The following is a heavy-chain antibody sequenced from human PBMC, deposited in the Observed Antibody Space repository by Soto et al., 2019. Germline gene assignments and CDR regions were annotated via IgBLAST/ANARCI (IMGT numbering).Heavy chain of an antibody. CDR1: GGTFSSYA. D-gene: IGHD2-2*01. CDR2: IIPIFGTA. CDR3: AISTRCSSRVCYYYGMDV. Sequence: QVQLVQSGAEVKKPGSSVKVSCKASGGTFSSYAISWVRQAPGQGLEWMGGIIPIFGTANYAQKFQGRVTITADESTRTAYRELSSLRSEDTAVYYCAISTRCSSRVCYYYGMDVWGQGTTVTVSS. J-gene: IGHJ6*02. V-gene: IGHV1-69*12.